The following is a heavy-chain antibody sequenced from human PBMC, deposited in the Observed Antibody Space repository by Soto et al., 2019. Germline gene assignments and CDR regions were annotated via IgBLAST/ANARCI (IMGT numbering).Heavy chain of an antibody. CDR3: ARIMKESVVITAAGDY. CDR2: IYYSGST. D-gene: IGHD3-22*01. CDR1: GGSISSGDYY. Sequence: QVQLQESGPGLVKPSQTLSLTYTVSGGSISSGDYYWSWIRQPPGKGLEWIGYIYYSGSTYYNPSLKSRVTISVDTSKNQFSLKLSSVTAADTAVYYCARIMKESVVITAAGDYWGQGTLVTVSS. J-gene: IGHJ4*02. V-gene: IGHV4-30-4*01.